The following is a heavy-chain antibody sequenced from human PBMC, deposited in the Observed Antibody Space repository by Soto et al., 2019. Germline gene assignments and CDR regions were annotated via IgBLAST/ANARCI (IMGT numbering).Heavy chain of an antibody. V-gene: IGHV3-30-3*01. Sequence: GGSLRLSCAASGFTFSSYAMHWVRQAPGKGLEWVAVISYDGSNKYYADSVKGRFTISRDNSKNTLYLQMNSLRAEDTAVYYCARARHTAMVTPYYYGMDVWGQGTTVTVSS. J-gene: IGHJ6*02. D-gene: IGHD5-18*01. CDR1: GFTFSSYA. CDR2: ISYDGSNK. CDR3: ARARHTAMVTPYYYGMDV.